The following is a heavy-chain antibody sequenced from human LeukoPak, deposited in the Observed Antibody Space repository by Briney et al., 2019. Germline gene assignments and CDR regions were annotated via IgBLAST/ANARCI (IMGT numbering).Heavy chain of an antibody. CDR3: VKDVSSGWAFDY. CDR1: GFTFNKYW. D-gene: IGHD6-19*01. Sequence: GGSLRLSCSASGFTFNKYWMSWIRQLPGQGLEWVANVNQDGTQKYYVDSVKGRFTNSRDNARNLLYLQMNSLRAEDTAVYYCVKDVSSGWAFDYWGHGTLVTVSS. V-gene: IGHV3-7*01. CDR2: VNQDGTQK. J-gene: IGHJ4*01.